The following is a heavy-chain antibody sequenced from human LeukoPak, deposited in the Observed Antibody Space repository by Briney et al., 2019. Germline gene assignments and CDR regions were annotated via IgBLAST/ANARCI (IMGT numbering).Heavy chain of an antibody. Sequence: GSSVKVSCKASGGTFSSYAISWVRQAPGQGLEWMGGIIPIFGTANYAQKFQGRVTITADESTSTAYMELSSLRSEDTAVYYCARDRGRGYSSSWSYNWFDPWGQGTLVTVSS. D-gene: IGHD6-13*01. CDR2: IIPIFGTA. CDR3: ARDRGRGYSSSWSYNWFDP. V-gene: IGHV1-69*01. CDR1: GGTFSSYA. J-gene: IGHJ5*02.